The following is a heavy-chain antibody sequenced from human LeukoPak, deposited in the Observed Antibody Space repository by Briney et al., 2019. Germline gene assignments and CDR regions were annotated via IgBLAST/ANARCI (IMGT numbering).Heavy chain of an antibody. V-gene: IGHV3-30*18. CDR3: AKVEGGLVVAANYYYGMDV. D-gene: IGHD2-15*01. CDR1: GFTFSSYG. J-gene: IGHJ6*02. CDR2: ISYDGSNK. Sequence: GGSLRLSCAASGFTFSSYGMPWVRQAPGKGLEWVAVISYDGSNKYYADSVKGRFTISRDNSKNTLYLQMNSRRAEDTAVYYCAKVEGGLVVAANYYYGMDVWGQGTTVTVSS.